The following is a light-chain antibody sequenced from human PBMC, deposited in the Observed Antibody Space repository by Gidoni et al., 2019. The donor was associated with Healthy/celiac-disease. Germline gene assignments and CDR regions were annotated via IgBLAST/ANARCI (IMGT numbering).Light chain of an antibody. CDR2: AAS. V-gene: IGKV1-39*01. Sequence: DIQMTQSPSSLSASVGDRVTITCRASQIISSYLNWYQQKPWKAPKLLIYAASSLQSGVPSKFSGSGSGTDFTLTISSLHPEDFATYYCQQSYSTPLTFGGGTKVEIK. J-gene: IGKJ4*01. CDR1: QIISSY. CDR3: QQSYSTPLT.